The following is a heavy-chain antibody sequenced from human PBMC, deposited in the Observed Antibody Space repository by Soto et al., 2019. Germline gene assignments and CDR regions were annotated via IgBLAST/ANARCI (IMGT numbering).Heavy chain of an antibody. CDR2: INPNSGGT. CDR1: GYTFTGYY. V-gene: IGHV1-2*02. Sequence: QVQLVQSGAEVKKPGASVKVSCKASGYTFTGYYMHWVRQAPGQGLEWMGWINPNSGGTNYAQKFQGRVTMTRDTSISTAYMELSRLRSDDTAVYYCARVEAALYCYYGMDVWGQGTTVTVSS. J-gene: IGHJ6*02. D-gene: IGHD6-6*01. CDR3: ARVEAALYCYYGMDV.